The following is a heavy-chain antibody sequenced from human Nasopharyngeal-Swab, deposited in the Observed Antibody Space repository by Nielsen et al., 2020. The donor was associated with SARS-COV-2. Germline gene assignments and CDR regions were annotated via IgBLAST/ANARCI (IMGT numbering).Heavy chain of an antibody. V-gene: IGHV3-21*01. J-gene: IGHJ4*02. CDR2: ISSSSSYI. D-gene: IGHD6-13*01. CDR3: ARATGYSSSQGDY. Sequence: GESLKISCAASGFTFSSYSMNWVRPAPGKGLEWVSSISSSSSYICYADSVKGRFTISRDNAKNSLYLQMNSLRAEDTAVYYCARATGYSSSQGDYWGQGTLVTVSS. CDR1: GFTFSSYS.